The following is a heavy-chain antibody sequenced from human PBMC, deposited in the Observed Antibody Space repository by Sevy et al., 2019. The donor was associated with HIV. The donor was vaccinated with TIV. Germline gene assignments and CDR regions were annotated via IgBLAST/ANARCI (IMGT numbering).Heavy chain of an antibody. J-gene: IGHJ5*02. Sequence: GGSLRLSCAASGFTFSKAWMSWVRQAPGKGLEWVGRIKTNIEGGTTDYAASVKGRFTISRDDSRNTLYLQINSLKTEYTGVYYCILLSGYRDTWGQGTLVTVSS. V-gene: IGHV3-15*01. CDR3: ILLSGYRDT. D-gene: IGHD5-12*01. CDR1: GFTFSKAW. CDR2: IKTNIEGGTT.